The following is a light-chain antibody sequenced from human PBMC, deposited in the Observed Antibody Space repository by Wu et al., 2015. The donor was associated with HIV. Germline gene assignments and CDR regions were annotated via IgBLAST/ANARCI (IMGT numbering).Light chain of an antibody. CDR3: QQYDNWPPYT. Sequence: EIVMTQSPATLSVSPGERATLSCRASQSVSSNLAWYQQKPGQAPRLLIYGASTRASGIPAKFSGSGSGTEFTLTISSMQSEDFGVYYCQQYDNWPPYTFGQGTKLEMK. J-gene: IGKJ2*01. V-gene: IGKV3-15*01. CDR1: QSVSSN. CDR2: GAS.